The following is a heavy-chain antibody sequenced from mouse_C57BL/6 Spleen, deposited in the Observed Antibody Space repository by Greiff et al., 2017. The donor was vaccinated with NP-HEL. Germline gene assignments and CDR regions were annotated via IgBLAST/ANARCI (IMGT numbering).Heavy chain of an antibody. Sequence: VQLQESGAELAKPGASVKLSCKASGYTFTSYWMHWVKQRPGQGLEWIGYINPSSGYTKYNQKFKDKATLTADKSSSTAYMPRSSLTYEASAGYYGAREGVYGNYERGAMDYWGQGTSVTVSS. CDR2: INPSSGYT. CDR1: GYTFTSYW. CDR3: AREGVYGNYERGAMDY. D-gene: IGHD2-1*01. J-gene: IGHJ4*01. V-gene: IGHV1-7*01.